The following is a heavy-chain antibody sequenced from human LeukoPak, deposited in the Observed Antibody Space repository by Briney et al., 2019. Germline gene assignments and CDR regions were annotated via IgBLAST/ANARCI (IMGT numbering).Heavy chain of an antibody. V-gene: IGHV1-18*01. J-gene: IGHJ4*02. CDR1: GYTFTSYG. D-gene: IGHD4-17*01. CDR3: ARVYGDYEGGWYYFDY. CDR2: ISAYNGNT. Sequence: ASVKVSCKAPGYTFTSYGISWVRQAPGQGLEWMGWISAYNGNTNYAQKLQGRVTMTTDTSTSTAYMELRSLRSDDTAVYYCARVYGDYEGGWYYFDYWGQGTLVTVSS.